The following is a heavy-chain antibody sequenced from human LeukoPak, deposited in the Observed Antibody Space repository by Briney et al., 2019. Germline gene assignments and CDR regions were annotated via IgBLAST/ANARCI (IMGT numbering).Heavy chain of an antibody. CDR1: GYTFTGYH. D-gene: IGHD3-10*01. CDR2: INPNSGGT. J-gene: IGHJ3*01. CDR3: ASGREYSGSGSHDDAFDV. Sequence: ASVKVSCKASGYTFTGYHMHWVRQAPEHGLEWMGWINPNSGGTNYAQKFQGRVTMTRDPSISTAYMELSRLGSDDTAVYYCASGREYSGSGSHDDAFDVWGQGTIVTVSS. V-gene: IGHV1-2*02.